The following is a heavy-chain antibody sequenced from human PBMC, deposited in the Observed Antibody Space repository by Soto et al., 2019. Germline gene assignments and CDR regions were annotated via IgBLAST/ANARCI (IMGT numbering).Heavy chain of an antibody. Sequence: PGGSLRLSCAASGFTVSSNYMSWVRQAPGKGLEWVSVIYSGGSTYYADSVKGRFTISRDNSKNTLYLQMNGLRAEDTAVYYCARGERIQLWSYYFDYWGQGTLVTVSS. J-gene: IGHJ4*02. CDR2: IYSGGST. CDR3: ARGERIQLWSYYFDY. D-gene: IGHD5-18*01. V-gene: IGHV3-53*01. CDR1: GFTVSSNY.